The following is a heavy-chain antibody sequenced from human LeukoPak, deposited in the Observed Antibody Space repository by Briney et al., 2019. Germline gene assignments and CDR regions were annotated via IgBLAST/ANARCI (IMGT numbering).Heavy chain of an antibody. D-gene: IGHD6-13*01. CDR2: IYHSGST. V-gene: IGHV4-30-2*01. CDR3: ARCIATAGTTAFDY. J-gene: IGHJ4*02. CDR1: GDSISSGGYS. Sequence: SETLSLTCAVSGDSISSGGYSWSWIRQPPGKGLEWIGYIYHSGSTYYSPSLQSRVTISSDRSKNQFSLKLSSVTAADTAVYYCARCIATAGTTAFDYWGQGTLVTVS.